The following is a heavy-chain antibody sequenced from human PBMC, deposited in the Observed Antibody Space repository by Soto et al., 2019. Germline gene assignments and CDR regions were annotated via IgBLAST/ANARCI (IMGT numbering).Heavy chain of an antibody. J-gene: IGHJ6*02. CDR3: ARGSSPRGYYYYGMDV. V-gene: IGHV5-10-1*01. CDR2: IDPSDSYT. Sequence: SLKISCKGSGYSFTSYWISWVRQMPGKGLEWMGRIDPSDSYTNYSPSFQGHVTISADKSISTAYLQWSSLKASDTAMYYCARGSSPRGYYYYGMDVWGQGTTVTVSS. D-gene: IGHD6-13*01. CDR1: GYSFTSYW.